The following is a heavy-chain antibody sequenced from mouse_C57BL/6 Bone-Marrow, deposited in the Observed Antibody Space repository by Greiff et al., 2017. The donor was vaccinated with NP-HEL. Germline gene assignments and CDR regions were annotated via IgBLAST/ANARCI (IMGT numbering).Heavy chain of an antibody. V-gene: IGHV5-2*03. Sequence: EVKLVESGGGLVQPGESLKLSCESNEYEFPSHDMSWVRKTPEKRLELVAAINSDGGSTSYPDTMERRFIISRANTKKTLYMQMRSLRSEDTGLNYCARRGLRRGDSYFDVWGKGTTVTVSS. D-gene: IGHD2-2*01. CDR3: ARRGLRRGDSYFDV. J-gene: IGHJ1*03. CDR2: INSDGGST. CDR1: EYEFPSHD.